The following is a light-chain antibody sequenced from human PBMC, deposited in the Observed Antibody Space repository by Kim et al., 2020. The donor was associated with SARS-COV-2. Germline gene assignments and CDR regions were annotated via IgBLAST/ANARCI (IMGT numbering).Light chain of an antibody. CDR1: ALPKQY. J-gene: IGLJ3*02. V-gene: IGLV3-25*03. CDR3: QSADSSGTPDWV. Sequence: PGQTARITCSGSALPKQYAYWYQQKPGQAPVLVIYKDSERPSGIPERFSGSSSGTTVTLTISGVQAEDEADYYCQSADSSGTPDWVFGGGTQLTVL. CDR2: KDS.